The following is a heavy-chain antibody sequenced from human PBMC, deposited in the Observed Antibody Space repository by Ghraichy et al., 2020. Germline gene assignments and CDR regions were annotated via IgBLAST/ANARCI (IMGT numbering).Heavy chain of an antibody. CDR3: ARALFHITMVQGDIGGTDY. CDR1: GFTFSSYA. CDR2: ISYDGSNK. V-gene: IGHV3-30-3*01. D-gene: IGHD3-10*01. J-gene: IGHJ4*02. Sequence: GGSLRLSCAASGFTFSSYAMHWVRQAPGKGLEWVAVISYDGSNKYYADSVKGRFTISRDNSKNTLYLQMNSLRAEDTAVYYCARALFHITMVQGDIGGTDYWGQGTLVTVSS.